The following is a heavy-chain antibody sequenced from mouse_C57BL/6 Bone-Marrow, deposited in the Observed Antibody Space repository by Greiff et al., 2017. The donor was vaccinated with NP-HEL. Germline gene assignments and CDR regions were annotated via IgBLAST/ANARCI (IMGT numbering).Heavy chain of an antibody. J-gene: IGHJ3*01. V-gene: IGHV1-69*01. CDR1: GYTFTSYW. Sequence: QVQLQQPGAELVMPGASVKLSCKASGYTFTSYWMHWVKQRPGQGLEWIGEIDPSDSYTNYNQKFKGKSTLTVDKSSSTAYMQLSSLTSDDSAVYYCARRGTNWERFAYWGQGTLVTVSA. CDR3: ARRGTNWERFAY. CDR2: IDPSDSYT. D-gene: IGHD4-1*01.